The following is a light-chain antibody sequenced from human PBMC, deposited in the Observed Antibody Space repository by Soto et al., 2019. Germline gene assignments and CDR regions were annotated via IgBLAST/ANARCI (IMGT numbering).Light chain of an antibody. CDR3: QHRKTWPLT. CDR1: QSVGTN. J-gene: IGKJ4*01. Sequence: EIVLTQSPATLSLSPGERATLSCRASQSVGTNLAWYQQKPGQAPRFLIYDASNRATGIPARFSGGGSGTDFTLTISSLEPEDFAVYYCQHRKTWPLTFGGGTK. CDR2: DAS. V-gene: IGKV3-11*01.